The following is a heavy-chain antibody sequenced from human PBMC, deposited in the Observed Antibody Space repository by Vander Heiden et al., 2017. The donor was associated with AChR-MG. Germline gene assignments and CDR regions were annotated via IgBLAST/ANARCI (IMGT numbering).Heavy chain of an antibody. V-gene: IGHV1-69*01. CDR3: ARTLYSRKRYYYYYMDV. CDR2: IIPIFGTA. Sequence: QVQLLQSGAEVKKPGSSVKLSCKASGGSFSSYASSWVRQAPGQGLEWMGGIIPIFGTANYAQKFQGRVTITADESTSTAYMELSSLRSEDTAVYYCARTLYSRKRYYYYYMDVWGKGSTVTVSS. CDR1: GGSFSSYA. D-gene: IGHD4-4*01. J-gene: IGHJ6*03.